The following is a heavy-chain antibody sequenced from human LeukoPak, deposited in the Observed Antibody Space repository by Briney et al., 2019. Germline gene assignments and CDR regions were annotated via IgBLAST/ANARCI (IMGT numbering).Heavy chain of an antibody. CDR3: AREQQLVLDY. CDR2: IYYTGST. CDR1: GGSISTYY. V-gene: IGHV4-59*01. J-gene: IGHJ4*02. D-gene: IGHD6-13*01. Sequence: PSETLSLTCTVSGGSISTYYWSWIRQPPGKGLEWIGYIYYTGSTNYNPSPKSRVTISVDTSKNQFSLKLSSVTAADTAVYYCAREQQLVLDYWGQGTLVTVSS.